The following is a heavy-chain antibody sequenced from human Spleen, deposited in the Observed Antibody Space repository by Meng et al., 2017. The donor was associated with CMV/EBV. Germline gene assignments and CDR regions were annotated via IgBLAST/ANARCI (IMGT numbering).Heavy chain of an antibody. CDR1: GGSFSTYY. CDR2: INHSGST. J-gene: IGHJ5*02. Sequence: LSLTCAVSGGSFSTYYWNWIRQPPGRGLEWMGEINHSGSTNYNPSLKSRVTISIDMSKNQFSLNLTSVTAADTAVYYCARGRKGFDPWGQGTLVTVSS. D-gene: IGHD1-14*01. V-gene: IGHV4-34*01. CDR3: ARGRKGFDP.